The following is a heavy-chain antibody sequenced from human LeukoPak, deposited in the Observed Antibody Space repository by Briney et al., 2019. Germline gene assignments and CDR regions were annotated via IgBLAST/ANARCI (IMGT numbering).Heavy chain of an antibody. CDR1: GGSISSGGYS. Sequence: PSETLSLICAVSGGSISSGGYSWSWIRQPPGKGLEWIGYIYHSGSTYYNPSLKSRVTISVDRSKNQFSLKLSSVTAADTAVYYCAREGAYNWFDPWGQGTPVTVSS. CDR3: AREGAYNWFDP. D-gene: IGHD4/OR15-4a*01. V-gene: IGHV4-30-2*01. CDR2: IYHSGST. J-gene: IGHJ5*02.